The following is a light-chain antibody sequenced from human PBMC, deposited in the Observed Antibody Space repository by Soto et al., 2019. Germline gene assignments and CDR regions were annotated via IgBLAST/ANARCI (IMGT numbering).Light chain of an antibody. CDR1: QSVSSSY. Sequence: EIVLTQSPGTLSLSPGERATLSCRASQSVSSSYLAWYQQKPGQAPRLLIYGASSRATGIPDRFSGGGSGTDYTLIISRLEPEDDAVYYCHQYGSSPPYTFGPGTKLEIK. V-gene: IGKV3-20*01. CDR2: GAS. J-gene: IGKJ2*01. CDR3: HQYGSSPPYT.